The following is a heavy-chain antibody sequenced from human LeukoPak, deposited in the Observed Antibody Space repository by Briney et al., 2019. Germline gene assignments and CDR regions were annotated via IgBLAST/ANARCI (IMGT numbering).Heavy chain of an antibody. V-gene: IGHV4-4*07. CDR3: ARDREAVANWGYDWFDP. J-gene: IGHJ5*02. D-gene: IGHD7-27*01. CDR2: IYTSGST. CDR1: VGSISSDY. Sequence: PSETLSLTCTVSVGSISSDYWSWIRQPAGKGLEWIGRIYTSGSTNYNPSLNSRVTMSVDTSKNQFSLKLSSVTAADTAVYYCARDREAVANWGYDWFDPWGQGTLVTVS.